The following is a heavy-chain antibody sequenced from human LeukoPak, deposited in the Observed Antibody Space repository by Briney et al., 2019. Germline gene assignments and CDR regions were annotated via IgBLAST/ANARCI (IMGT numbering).Heavy chain of an antibody. CDR1: GYSISSGYY. CDR2: ISPSGST. CDR3: ASRKLGNDY. V-gene: IGHV4-38-2*02. J-gene: IGHJ4*02. D-gene: IGHD7-27*01. Sequence: SETLSLTCTVSGYSISSGYYWGWIRQPPGKGLEWIGRISPSGSTNHNPSLTSRVTISVDTSKNQFSLKLNFVTAADTAVYYCASRKLGNDYWGQGTLVTVSS.